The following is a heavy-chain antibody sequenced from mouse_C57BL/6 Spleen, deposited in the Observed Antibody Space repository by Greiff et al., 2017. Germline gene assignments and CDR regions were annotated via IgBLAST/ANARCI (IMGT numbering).Heavy chain of an antibody. Sequence: QVQLQQPGAELVKPGASVKMSCKASGYTFTSYWITWVKQRPGQGLEWIGDIYPGSGSTNYNEKFKSKATLTVDTSSSTAYMQLSSLTSEDSAVYYCARGTTVVATSFDYWGQGTTLTVSS. D-gene: IGHD1-1*01. CDR3: ARGTTVVATSFDY. CDR2: IYPGSGST. CDR1: GYTFTSYW. V-gene: IGHV1-55*01. J-gene: IGHJ2*01.